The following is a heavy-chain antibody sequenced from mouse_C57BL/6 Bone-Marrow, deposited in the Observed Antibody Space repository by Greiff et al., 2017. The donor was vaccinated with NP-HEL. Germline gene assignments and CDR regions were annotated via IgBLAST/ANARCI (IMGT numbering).Heavy chain of an antibody. CDR2: IDPSDSYT. D-gene: IGHD1-1*01. CDR3: AREGAFYYGSSWFAY. V-gene: IGHV1-69*01. Sequence: QVQLQQPGAELVMPGASVKLSCKASGYTFTSYWMHWVKQRPGQGLEWIGEIDPSDSYTNYNQKFKGKSTLAVDKSSSTAYMQLSSLTSEDSAVYYCAREGAFYYGSSWFAYWGQGTLVTVSA. J-gene: IGHJ3*01. CDR1: GYTFTSYW.